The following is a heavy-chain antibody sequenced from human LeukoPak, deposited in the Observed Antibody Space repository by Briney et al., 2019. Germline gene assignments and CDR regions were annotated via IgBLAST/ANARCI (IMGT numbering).Heavy chain of an antibody. D-gene: IGHD3-10*01. Sequence: GGSLRLSCSASGFTFSSYPMHWVRQAPGKGLEYVSAISSNGGSTYYADSVKGRFTISRDNSKNTLYLQMSSLRAEDTAVYYCVKEAHVLLWFGGPNGGPWGQGTLVTVSS. CDR1: GFTFSSYP. CDR3: VKEAHVLLWFGGPNGGP. CDR2: ISSNGGST. V-gene: IGHV3-64D*06. J-gene: IGHJ5*02.